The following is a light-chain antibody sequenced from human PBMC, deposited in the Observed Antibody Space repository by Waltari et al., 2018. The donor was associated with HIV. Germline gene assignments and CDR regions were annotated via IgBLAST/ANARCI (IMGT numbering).Light chain of an antibody. Sequence: DIQMTQSPSTLSASVGDRVTITCRASQSISSWLAWYQQKPGKAPNLLIYKASSLESGVPSRFSGSGSGTEFTFTISSLQPDDFATYYCQQYNSYSLTFGGGTKVEIK. J-gene: IGKJ4*01. CDR1: QSISSW. CDR2: KAS. V-gene: IGKV1-5*03. CDR3: QQYNSYSLT.